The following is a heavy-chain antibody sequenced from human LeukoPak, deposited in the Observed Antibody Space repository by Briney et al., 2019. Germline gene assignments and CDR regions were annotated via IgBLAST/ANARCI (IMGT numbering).Heavy chain of an antibody. CDR3: ARVAGPPDSSGYYPEYFQH. Sequence: SETLSLTCTVSVGSISSGDYYWSWIRQPPGKGLEWIVYIYYSGSTYYNPSLKSRVTISVDTSKNQFSLKLSSVTAADTAVYYCARVAGPPDSSGYYPEYFQHWGQGTLVTVSS. CDR2: IYYSGST. CDR1: VGSISSGDYY. J-gene: IGHJ1*01. D-gene: IGHD3-22*01. V-gene: IGHV4-30-4*01.